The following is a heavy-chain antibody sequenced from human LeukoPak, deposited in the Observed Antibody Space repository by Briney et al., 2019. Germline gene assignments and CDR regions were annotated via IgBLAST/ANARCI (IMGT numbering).Heavy chain of an antibody. CDR2: IYYSGST. CDR1: GGSISSSSYY. CDR3: ARVMYHTAMVSDAFDL. Sequence: SETLSLTCTVSGGSISSSSYYWGWIRQPPGKGLEWIGSIYYSGSTNYNPSLKSRVAISVDTSKNQFSLNLSSVTAADTAVYYCARVMYHTAMVSDAFDLWGQGTMVTVSS. J-gene: IGHJ3*01. V-gene: IGHV4-39*07. D-gene: IGHD5-18*01.